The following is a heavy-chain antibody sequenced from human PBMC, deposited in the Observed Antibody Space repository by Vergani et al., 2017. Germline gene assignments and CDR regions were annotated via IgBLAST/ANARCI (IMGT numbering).Heavy chain of an antibody. V-gene: IGHV1-8*01. D-gene: IGHD6-19*01. J-gene: IGHJ6*03. CDR2: MNPNSGNT. Sequence: QVQLVQSGAEVKKPGASVKVSCKASGYTFTSYDINWVRQATGQGFEWMGWMNPNSGNTGYAQKFQGRVTMTSNTSISTAYMELSSLRSEDTAVYYCARGYSSGLENYYYYYYMDVWGKGTTVTVSS. CDR1: GYTFTSYD. CDR3: ARGYSSGLENYYYYYYMDV.